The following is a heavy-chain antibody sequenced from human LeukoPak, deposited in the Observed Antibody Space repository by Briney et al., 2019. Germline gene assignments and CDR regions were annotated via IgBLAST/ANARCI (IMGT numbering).Heavy chain of an antibody. V-gene: IGHV4-39*07. CDR2: IYYSGST. CDR3: ARGSRRSDYYYYYMDV. CDR1: GGSISSSSYY. Sequence: SETLSLTCTVSGGSISSSSYYWGWIRQPPGKGLEWIGSIYYSGSTYYNPSLKSRVTISVDTSKNQFSLKLSSVTAADTAVYYCARGSRRSDYYYYYMDVWGKGTTVTISS. J-gene: IGHJ6*03. D-gene: IGHD3-16*02.